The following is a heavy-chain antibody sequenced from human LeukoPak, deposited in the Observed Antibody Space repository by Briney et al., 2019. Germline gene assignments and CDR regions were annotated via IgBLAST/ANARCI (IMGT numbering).Heavy chain of an antibody. D-gene: IGHD3-10*01. V-gene: IGHV3-23*01. CDR2: ISGSGGST. CDR1: GFTFSSYA. Sequence: GGSLRLSCAASGFTFSSYAMSWVRQAPGKGLEWVSAISGSGGSTYYADSVKGRFTISRDNSKTTLYLQMNSLRAEDTAVYYCAKDLVTMVRGAREYYMDVWGKGTTVTVSS. J-gene: IGHJ6*03. CDR3: AKDLVTMVRGAREYYMDV.